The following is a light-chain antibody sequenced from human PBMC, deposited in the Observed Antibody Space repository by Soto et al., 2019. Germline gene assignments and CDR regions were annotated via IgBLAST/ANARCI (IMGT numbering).Light chain of an antibody. J-gene: IGKJ3*01. V-gene: IGKV1-33*01. CDR2: DAS. CDR3: QQYDTIRVT. Sequence: DIQMTQSPSSLSASVGAIVTITCQSSQDITNYLNWYQQKPGKAPNLLIYDASNLETGVPSRFTGSGSGTHFTFTISCLQPEHIETYYCQQYDTIRVTFGPGTKVDIK. CDR1: QDITNY.